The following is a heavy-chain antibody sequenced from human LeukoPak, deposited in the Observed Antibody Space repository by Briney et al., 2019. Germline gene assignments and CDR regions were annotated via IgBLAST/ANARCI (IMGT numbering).Heavy chain of an antibody. V-gene: IGHV3-74*01. D-gene: IGHD3-3*01. CDR3: AAGGGWDPSFGVVTHIDA. CDR2: IDNDGHGI. CDR1: GFTFSGYW. J-gene: IGHJ6*03. Sequence: AGSLRLSCVTSGFTFSGYWMHWVRQGPEKGLELVSRIDNDGHGIIYADSVKGRFTTSRDNVKNTLYLQMNSLRVEDTAVYYCAAGGGWDPSFGVVTHIDAWGKGTTVVVS.